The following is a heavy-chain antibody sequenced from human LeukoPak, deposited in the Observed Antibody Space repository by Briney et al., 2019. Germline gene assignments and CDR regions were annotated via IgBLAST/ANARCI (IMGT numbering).Heavy chain of an antibody. J-gene: IGHJ1*01. CDR3: ARGTLYSSSWMEH. V-gene: IGHV3-30-3*01. Sequence: GGSLRLSCAASGFTFSSYAMHWVRQAPGKGLEWVAVISYDGSNKYYADSVRGRFTISRDNSKNTLYLQMNSLRAEDTAVYYCARGTLYSSSWMEHWGQGTLVTVSS. CDR1: GFTFSSYA. D-gene: IGHD6-13*01. CDR2: ISYDGSNK.